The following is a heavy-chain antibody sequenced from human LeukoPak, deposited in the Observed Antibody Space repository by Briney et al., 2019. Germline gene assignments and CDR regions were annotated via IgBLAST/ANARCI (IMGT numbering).Heavy chain of an antibody. V-gene: IGHV3-53*01. J-gene: IGHJ5*02. Sequence: PGGSLRLSCAASGFTVSNNYVGWVRQAPGMGLEWVSAIHSSGATCYADSVKGRFTIYRDTSKNTLYLQISSLRVEDAAVYYCPVFGDSNHWGQGTLVTVSS. D-gene: IGHD4-17*01. CDR3: PVFGDSNH. CDR1: GFTVSNNY. CDR2: IHSSGAT.